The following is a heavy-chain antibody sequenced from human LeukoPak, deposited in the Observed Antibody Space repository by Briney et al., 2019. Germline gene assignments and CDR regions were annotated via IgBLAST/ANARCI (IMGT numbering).Heavy chain of an antibody. D-gene: IGHD7-27*01. V-gene: IGHV4-30-2*01. Sequence: PSETLSLTCAVSGGSISSGGYSWSWIRQPPGKGLEWIGYIYHSGSTYYNPSLKSRVTISVDASKNQFSLKLSSVTAADTAVYYCARGWFTLGITDYWGQGTLVTVSP. CDR2: IYHSGST. J-gene: IGHJ4*02. CDR3: ARGWFTLGITDY. CDR1: GGSISSGGYS.